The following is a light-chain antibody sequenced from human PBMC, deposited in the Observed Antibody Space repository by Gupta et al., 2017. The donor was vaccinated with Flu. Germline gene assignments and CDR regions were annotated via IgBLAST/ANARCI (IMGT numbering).Light chain of an antibody. CDR3: SSYTSSSKGV. J-gene: IGLJ1*01. CDR2: EVS. Sequence: HSALTQPASVSGSPRPSITISCTGTSSDVGGYNYVSWYQQHPGKAPKLMIYEVSKRPSGVANRFSGSKSGNTASLTISGLQAEDEADYYCSSYTSSSKGVFGTGTKVTVL. V-gene: IGLV2-14*01. CDR1: SSDVGGYNY.